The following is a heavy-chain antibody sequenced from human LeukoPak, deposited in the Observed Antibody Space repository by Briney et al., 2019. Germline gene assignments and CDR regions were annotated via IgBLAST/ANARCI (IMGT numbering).Heavy chain of an antibody. J-gene: IGHJ4*02. CDR1: GGSISSGGYF. CDR2: IYYTGST. D-gene: IGHD3-16*01. V-gene: IGHV4-39*01. Sequence: SETLSLTCTVSGGSISSGGYFWTWIRQHPGTGLEWIGHIYYTGSTYYNPSLKSRVTISVDTSKNQFSLKLSSVTAADTAVYYCARRVTGKGMITFGGVMTHYDYWGQGTLVTVSS. CDR3: ARRVTGKGMITFGGVMTHYDY.